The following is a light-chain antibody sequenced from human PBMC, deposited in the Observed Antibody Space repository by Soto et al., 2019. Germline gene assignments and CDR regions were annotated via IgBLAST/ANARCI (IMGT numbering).Light chain of an antibody. Sequence: ETVMTQSPATLSLSPGERATLSCRASQSVSSKLVWYQQKPGQAPRFLIYGASTRATGIPARFRGSGSGTEFTLTTDSLQSEDFAVYYCQQYNDWPPAFGGGTKVDIK. CDR1: QSVSSK. J-gene: IGKJ4*01. CDR2: GAS. CDR3: QQYNDWPPA. V-gene: IGKV3-15*01.